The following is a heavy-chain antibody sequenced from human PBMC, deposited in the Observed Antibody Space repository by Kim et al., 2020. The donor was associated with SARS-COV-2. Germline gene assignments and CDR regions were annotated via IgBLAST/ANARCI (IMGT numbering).Heavy chain of an antibody. CDR3: AKRLASSTPNFDY. CDR2: ISDSGADR. CDR1: GFTFSDYG. J-gene: IGHJ4*02. D-gene: IGHD3-9*01. Sequence: GGSLRLSCEASGFTFSDYGMSWVRQAPGKGLEWVSVISDSGADRNYASSVKGRFTISRDNSKNTLYPQMSSLRDEDTAVYYCAKRLASSTPNFDYWGQGTLVTVTS. V-gene: IGHV3-23*01.